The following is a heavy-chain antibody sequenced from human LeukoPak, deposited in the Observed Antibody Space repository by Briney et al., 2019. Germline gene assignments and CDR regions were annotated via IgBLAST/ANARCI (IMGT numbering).Heavy chain of an antibody. CDR1: GFTFSSYE. D-gene: IGHD6-19*01. J-gene: IGHJ4*02. CDR3: ARDHFTVAGNLDF. Sequence: PGGSLRLSCAASGFTFSSYEMNWVRQAPGKGLEWISYISSSGSTIYYADSVKGRFTISRDNAKKLLFLQMNSLRAEDTAVYYCARDHFTVAGNLDFWGQGTLVTVSS. CDR2: ISSSGSTI. V-gene: IGHV3-48*03.